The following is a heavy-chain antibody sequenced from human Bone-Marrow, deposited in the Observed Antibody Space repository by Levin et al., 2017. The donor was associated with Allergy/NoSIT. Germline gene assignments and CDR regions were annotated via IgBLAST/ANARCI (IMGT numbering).Heavy chain of an antibody. J-gene: IGHJ5*02. CDR3: ARGGVKGIVVPAAMGSYNWFDP. CDR2: INHSGST. Sequence: SETLSLTCAVYGGSFSGYYWSWIRQPPGKGLEWIGEINHSGSTNYNPPLKSRVTISVDTSKNQFSLKLSSVTAADTAVYYCARGGVKGIVVPAAMGSYNWFDPWGQGTLVTVSS. CDR1: GGSFSGYY. V-gene: IGHV4-34*01. D-gene: IGHD2-2*01.